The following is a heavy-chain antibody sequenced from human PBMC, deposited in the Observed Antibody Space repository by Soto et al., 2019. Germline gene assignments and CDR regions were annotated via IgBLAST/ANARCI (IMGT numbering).Heavy chain of an antibody. D-gene: IGHD2-15*01. Sequence: PGGSLRLSCAASGFTFSSYSMNWVRQAPGKGLEWVSYISSSSSTIYYADSVKGRFTISRDNAKNSLYLQMNSLGAEDTAVYYCARENIVVVVAANPGRDAFDIWGQGTMVTVSS. V-gene: IGHV3-48*01. CDR1: GFTFSSYS. CDR2: ISSSSSTI. J-gene: IGHJ3*02. CDR3: ARENIVVVVAANPGRDAFDI.